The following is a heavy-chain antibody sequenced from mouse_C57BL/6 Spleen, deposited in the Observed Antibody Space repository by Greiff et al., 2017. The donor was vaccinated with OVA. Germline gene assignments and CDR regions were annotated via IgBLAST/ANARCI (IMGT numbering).Heavy chain of an antibody. J-gene: IGHJ1*03. CDR1: GYTFTSYW. CDR2: INPSSGYT. D-gene: IGHD2-10*02. Sequence: VQLQESGAELAKPGPSVKLSCKASGYTFTSYWMHWVKQRPGQGLEWIGYINPSSGYTKYNQKFNDKATLTADKSSSTAYMQLSSLTYEDSAVYYCARSSLEYFDVWGTGTTVTVSS. V-gene: IGHV1-7*01. CDR3: ARSSLEYFDV.